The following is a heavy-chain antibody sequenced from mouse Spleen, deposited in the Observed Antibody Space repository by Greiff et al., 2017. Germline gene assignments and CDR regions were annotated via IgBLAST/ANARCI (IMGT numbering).Heavy chain of an antibody. CDR1: GYTFTDYE. J-gene: IGHJ4*01. CDR3: TRYYYGSSFYAMDY. Sequence: VQLQQSGAELVRPGASVTLSCKASGYTFTDYEMHWVKQTPVHGLEWIGAIDPETGGTAYNQKFKGKAILTADKSSSTAYMELRSLTSEDSAVYYRTRYYYGSSFYAMDYWGQGTSVTVSS. D-gene: IGHD1-1*01. V-gene: IGHV1-15*01. CDR2: IDPETGGT.